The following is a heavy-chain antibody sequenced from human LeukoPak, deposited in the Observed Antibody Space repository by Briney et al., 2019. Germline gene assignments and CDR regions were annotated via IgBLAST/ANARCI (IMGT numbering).Heavy chain of an antibody. CDR1: GFTFSSYS. CDR2: ISSSSIYI. CDR3: ARGRAGSGSYCLDY. D-gene: IGHD3-10*01. J-gene: IGHJ4*02. Sequence: PGGSLRLSCAASGFTFSSYSMNWVRQAPGKGLEWVSSISSSSIYIYYADSVKGRFTISRGNSKNTLYLQMNSLRAEDTAVYYCARGRAGSGSYCLDYWGQGTLVTVSS. V-gene: IGHV3-21*04.